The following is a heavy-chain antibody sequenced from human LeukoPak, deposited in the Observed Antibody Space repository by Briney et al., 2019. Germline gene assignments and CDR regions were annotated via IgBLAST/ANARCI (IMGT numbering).Heavy chain of an antibody. V-gene: IGHV1-69*04. CDR3: ARGVGTYYYDSSGYYYFDY. D-gene: IGHD3-22*01. CDR1: GGTFSSYA. J-gene: IGHJ4*02. CDR2: IIPILGIA. Sequence: SVKVSCKASGGTFSSYAISWVRQAPGQGLEWMGRIIPILGIANYAQKFQGRVMITADKSTSTAYMELSSLRSEDTAVYYCARGVGTYYYDSSGYYYFDYWGQGTLVTVSS.